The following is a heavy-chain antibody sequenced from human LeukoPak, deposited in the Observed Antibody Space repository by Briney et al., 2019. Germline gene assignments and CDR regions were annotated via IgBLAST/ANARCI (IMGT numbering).Heavy chain of an antibody. Sequence: GASVTVSCKASGYTFTSYDIHWVRQATGQGLEWMGWMNPNSGNTGYAQKFQGRVTMTRNTSISTAYMELSSLRSEDTAVYYCARASPISSGRAYYFDYWGQGTLVTVSS. CDR1: GYTFTSYD. V-gene: IGHV1-8*01. CDR3: ARASPISSGRAYYFDY. J-gene: IGHJ4*02. D-gene: IGHD6-19*01. CDR2: MNPNSGNT.